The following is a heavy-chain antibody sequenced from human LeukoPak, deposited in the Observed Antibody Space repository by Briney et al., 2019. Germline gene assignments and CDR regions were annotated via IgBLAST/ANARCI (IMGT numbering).Heavy chain of an antibody. Sequence: PGGSLRLSCAASGFTFSSYAMHWVRQAPGKGLEWVAVISYDGSNKYYADSVKGRFTISRDNSKNTLYLQMNSLRAEDTAVYYCARDAGSYYVGYYLDYWGQGTLVTVSS. D-gene: IGHD1-26*01. J-gene: IGHJ4*02. CDR2: ISYDGSNK. CDR3: ARDAGSYYVGYYLDY. CDR1: GFTFSSYA. V-gene: IGHV3-30-3*01.